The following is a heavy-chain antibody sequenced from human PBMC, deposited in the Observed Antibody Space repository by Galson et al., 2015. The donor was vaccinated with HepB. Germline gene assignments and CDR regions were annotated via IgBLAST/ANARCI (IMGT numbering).Heavy chain of an antibody. CDR3: ARTLYRTGRWSRTKRANWFDP. CDR2: IKYSGIT. V-gene: IGHV4-59*12. Sequence: ETLSLTCTVSGGSISGYYWSWIRLPPGRGLQWIGYIKYSGITDYNPSLQSRVTISLDTSKNQFSLKLSSVTAADTAIYYCARTLYRTGRWSRTKRANWFDPWGQGILVTVSS. CDR1: GGSISGYY. J-gene: IGHJ5*02. D-gene: IGHD7-27*01.